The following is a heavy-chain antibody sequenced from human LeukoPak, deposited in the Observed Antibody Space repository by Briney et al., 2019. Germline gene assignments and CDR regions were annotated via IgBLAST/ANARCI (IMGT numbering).Heavy chain of an antibody. D-gene: IGHD2-21*01. Sequence: ASVKVFCKASGYTFNDFFMQWVRQSPGQGLEWRGWVTPTNGDTTYAQKFQGRVTMTRDTSMRIFYLEVRNLTSDDTAVYYCAKEVVMGETNSYYYGMDVWGQGTTVTVSS. CDR2: VTPTNGDT. CDR3: AKEVVMGETNSYYYGMDV. V-gene: IGHV1-2*02. J-gene: IGHJ6*02. CDR1: GYTFNDFF.